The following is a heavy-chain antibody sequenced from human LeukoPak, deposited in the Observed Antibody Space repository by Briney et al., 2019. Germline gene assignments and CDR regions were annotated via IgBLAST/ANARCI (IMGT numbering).Heavy chain of an antibody. V-gene: IGHV4-31*03. D-gene: IGHD6-13*01. CDR3: ARGHSSWYAPFDY. CDR1: GGPISSGGYY. J-gene: IGHJ4*02. CDR2: IYYSGST. Sequence: SETLSLTCTVSGGPISSGGYYWSWIRQHPGKGLEWIGYIYYSGSTYYDPSLKSRDTISVDTSKNQFSLKLSSVTAADTAVYYCARGHSSWYAPFDYWGQGTLVTVSS.